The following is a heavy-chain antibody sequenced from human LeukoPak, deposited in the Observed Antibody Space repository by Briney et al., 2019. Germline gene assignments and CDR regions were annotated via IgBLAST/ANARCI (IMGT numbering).Heavy chain of an antibody. V-gene: IGHV3-23*01. J-gene: IGHJ4*02. CDR1: GFTFSTYA. CDR3: ARGLYTSGDY. Sequence: GGSLRLSCAASGFTFSTYAMSWVRQAPGKGLEWVSAISRSGGSTYYADSVKGRFTISRDNSKNTLYLQMNSLRAEDTAVYYCARGLYTSGDYWGQGTLVTVSS. D-gene: IGHD6-19*01. CDR2: ISRSGGST.